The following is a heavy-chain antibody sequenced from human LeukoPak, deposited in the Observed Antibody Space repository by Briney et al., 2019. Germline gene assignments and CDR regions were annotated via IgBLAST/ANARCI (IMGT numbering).Heavy chain of an antibody. D-gene: IGHD5-18*01. CDR1: GYTFSNYG. V-gene: IGHV1-69*04. J-gene: IGHJ4*02. CDR2: IIPILGIA. Sequence: SVKVSCKASGYTFSNYGISWVRQAPGQGLEWMGRIIPILGIANYAQKFQGRVTITADKSTSTAYMELSSLRSEDTAVYYCARARLVDTAMVRAPFDYWGQGTLVTVSS. CDR3: ARARLVDTAMVRAPFDY.